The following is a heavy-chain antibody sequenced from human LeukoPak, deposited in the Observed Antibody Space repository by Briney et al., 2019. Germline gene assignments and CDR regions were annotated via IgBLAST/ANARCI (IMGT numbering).Heavy chain of an antibody. CDR2: ISGGGSGT. J-gene: IGHJ4*02. CDR1: GFTFSDYA. V-gene: IGHV3-23*01. Sequence: GGSLRLSCAASGFTFSDYAMSWVRQAPGKGVEWVSGISGGGSGTYYADSVKGRFTISRDNSRNTLYLQMNSLRAEDTAVYYCAKRSGGSGTFDYWGQGTLVTVSS. CDR3: AKRSGGSGTFDY. D-gene: IGHD3-10*01.